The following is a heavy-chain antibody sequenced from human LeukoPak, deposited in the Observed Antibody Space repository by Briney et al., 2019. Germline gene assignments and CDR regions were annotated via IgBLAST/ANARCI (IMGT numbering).Heavy chain of an antibody. CDR3: ARGQYGDYLVYYFDH. CDR2: ISSNGGST. J-gene: IGHJ4*02. Sequence: PGGSLRLSCAASGFTFSSYAMHWVRQAPGKGLEYVSAISSNGGSTYYANSVKGRFTISRDNSKNTLYLQMGSLRAEDMAVYYCARGQYGDYLVYYFDHWGQGTLVTVSS. CDR1: GFTFSSYA. V-gene: IGHV3-64*01. D-gene: IGHD4-17*01.